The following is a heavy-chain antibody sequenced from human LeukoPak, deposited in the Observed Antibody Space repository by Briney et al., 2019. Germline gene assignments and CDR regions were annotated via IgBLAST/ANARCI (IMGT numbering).Heavy chain of an antibody. CDR3: ARGSNPYQFDY. CDR2: VYYSGST. CDR1: GGSISTYY. D-gene: IGHD1-26*01. Sequence: PSETLSLTCAVSGGSISTYYWSWIRQPPGKGLEWIGYVYYSGSTNYNPSLRSRVTISVGTSKNQFSLKLSSVTAAGTAVYYCARGSNPYQFDYWGQGTLVTVSS. V-gene: IGHV4-59*01. J-gene: IGHJ4*02.